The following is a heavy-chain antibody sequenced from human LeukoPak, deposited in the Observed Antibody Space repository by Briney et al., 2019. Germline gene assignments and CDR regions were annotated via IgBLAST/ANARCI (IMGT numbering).Heavy chain of an antibody. V-gene: IGHV1-2*02. CDR3: SRDRAGQLLSWLDP. CDR1: GYIITDYY. CDR2: SDPDSGAT. J-gene: IGHJ5*02. D-gene: IGHD2-2*01. Sequence: ASVKVSCKASGYIITDYYIHWVRQAPGQGLEWMGWSDPDSGATNYAQKFQGRVTMTRDTSISTAYMELSSLTSDDTAVYYCSRDRAGQLLSWLDPWGQGSLVTVSS.